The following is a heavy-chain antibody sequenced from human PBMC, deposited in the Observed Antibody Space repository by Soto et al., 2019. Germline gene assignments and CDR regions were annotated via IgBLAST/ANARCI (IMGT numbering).Heavy chain of an antibody. Sequence: SETLSLTCTVSGGSISSYYWSWIRQPPGKGLEWIGYIYYSGSTNYNPSLKSRVTISVDTSKNQFSLKLSSVTAADTAVYYCARHCYYYGSGSYYNPRYYYYYMDVWGKGTTVTVSS. J-gene: IGHJ6*03. D-gene: IGHD3-10*01. CDR3: ARHCYYYGSGSYYNPRYYYYYMDV. V-gene: IGHV4-59*08. CDR2: IYYSGST. CDR1: GGSISSYY.